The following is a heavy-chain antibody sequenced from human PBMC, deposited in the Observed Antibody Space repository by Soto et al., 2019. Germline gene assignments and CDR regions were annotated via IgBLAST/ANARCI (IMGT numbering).Heavy chain of an antibody. CDR2: IFSNDEK. D-gene: IGHD6-19*01. J-gene: IGHJ5*02. CDR1: GFSLSNARMG. V-gene: IGHV2-26*01. CDR3: ARNPYSSVWYMGWFDP. Sequence: QVTLKESGPVLVKPTETLTLTCTVSGFSLSNARMGVSWIRQPPGQALEWLAHIFSNDEKSYSTSLKSRLTISKDTSKSLVVLTMTNMDPVDTATYYCARNPYSSVWYMGWFDPWGQGTLVTVSS.